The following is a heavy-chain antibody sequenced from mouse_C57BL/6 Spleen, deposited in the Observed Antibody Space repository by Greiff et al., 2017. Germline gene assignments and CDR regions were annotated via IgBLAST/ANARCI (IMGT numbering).Heavy chain of an antibody. CDR1: GFTFSSYG. J-gene: IGHJ2*01. V-gene: IGHV5-6*01. CDR3: ARHGWDEDYYFDY. Sequence: EVKLVESGGDLVKPGGSLKLSCAASGFTFSSYGMSWVRQTPDKRLEWVATISSGGSYTYYPDSVKGRFTISRDNAKNTLYLKMSSLKSEDTAMYYCARHGWDEDYYFDYWGQGTTLTVSS. CDR2: ISSGGSYT. D-gene: IGHD4-1*01.